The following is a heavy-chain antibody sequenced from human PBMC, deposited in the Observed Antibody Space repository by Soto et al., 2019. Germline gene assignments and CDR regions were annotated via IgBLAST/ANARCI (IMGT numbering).Heavy chain of an antibody. CDR1: GFSLSTSGVG. V-gene: IGHV2-5*02. CDR2: IYWDDDK. CDR3: AHRLELRAALEYNWFDP. D-gene: IGHD1-7*01. J-gene: IGHJ5*02. Sequence: QITLKESGPPLVNPTQTLTLTCTFSGFSLSTSGVGVGWIRQPPGKALEWLALIYWDDDKRYSPSLKSRLTITKDTSKNQVVLTMTNMDPVDTATYYCAHRLELRAALEYNWFDPWGQGTLVTVSS.